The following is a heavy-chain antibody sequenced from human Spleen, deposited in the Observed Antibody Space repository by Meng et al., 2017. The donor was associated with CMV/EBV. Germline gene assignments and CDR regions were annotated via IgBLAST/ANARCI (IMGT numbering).Heavy chain of an antibody. CDR2: INHSGST. CDR1: GGSFSGYY. V-gene: IGHV4-34*10. D-gene: IGHD6-19*01. Sequence: QVQLQESGPGLVKPSETLSLTCAVYGGSFSGYYWSWIRQPPGKGLEWIGEINHSGSTNYNPSLKSRVTISVDTSKNQFSLKLSSVTAADTAVYYCARDQGHWLVDYWGQGTLVTVSS. CDR3: ARDQGHWLVDY. J-gene: IGHJ4*02.